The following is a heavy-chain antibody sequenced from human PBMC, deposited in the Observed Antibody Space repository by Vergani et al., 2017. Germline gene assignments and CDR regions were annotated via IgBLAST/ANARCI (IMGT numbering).Heavy chain of an antibody. CDR2: INSDGSST. CDR1: GFTFSSYW. J-gene: IGHJ4*02. Sequence: EVQLVESGGGLVQPGGSLRLSCAASGFTFSSYWMHWVRQAPGKGLVWVSRINSDGSSTSYADSVKGRFTISRDNAKNTLYLQMNSLRAEDTAVYYCAKDPTHYYDSSGYYTVDYWGQGTLVTVSS. V-gene: IGHV3-74*01. D-gene: IGHD3-22*01. CDR3: AKDPTHYYDSSGYYTVDY.